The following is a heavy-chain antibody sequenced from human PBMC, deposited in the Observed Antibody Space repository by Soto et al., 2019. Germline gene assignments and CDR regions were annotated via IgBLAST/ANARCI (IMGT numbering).Heavy chain of an antibody. Sequence: PGGSLRLSCAASGFTFDDYAMHWVRQAPGKGLEWVSGISWNSGSIGYADSVKGRFTISRDNAKNSLYLQMNSLRAEDTALYYCAKDDIVVAGTHSYYYYYMDVWGKGTTVTVSS. V-gene: IGHV3-9*01. J-gene: IGHJ6*03. CDR1: GFTFDDYA. CDR3: AKDDIVVAGTHSYYYYYMDV. D-gene: IGHD6-19*01. CDR2: ISWNSGSI.